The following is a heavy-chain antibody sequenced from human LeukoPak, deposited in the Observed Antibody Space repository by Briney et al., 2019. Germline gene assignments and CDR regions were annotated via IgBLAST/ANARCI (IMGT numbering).Heavy chain of an antibody. D-gene: IGHD3-22*01. J-gene: IGHJ3*02. CDR2: ISSSSSYI. CDR3: AKGRLKWFHDAFDI. CDR1: GFTFSSYS. V-gene: IGHV3-21*04. Sequence: PGGSLRLSCAASGFTFSSYSMNWVRQAPGKGLEWVSSISSSSSYIYYADSVKGRFTISRDNAKNSLYLQMNSLRAEDTAVYYCAKGRLKWFHDAFDIWGQGTMVTVSS.